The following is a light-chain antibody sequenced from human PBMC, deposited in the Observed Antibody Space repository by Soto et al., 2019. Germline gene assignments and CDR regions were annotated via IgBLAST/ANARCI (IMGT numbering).Light chain of an antibody. V-gene: IGKV3-20*01. J-gene: IGKJ1*01. CDR3: QQYGSSQT. CDR2: GAS. Sequence: EIVLTQSPDTLSLSPGERATLSCRASQSVSSSYLAWYQQKPGQAPRLLIYGASSRATGIPDRFSGSGSGTDFTLTITTLEPEDFAVYYCQQYGSSQTFGQGTKVDIK. CDR1: QSVSSSY.